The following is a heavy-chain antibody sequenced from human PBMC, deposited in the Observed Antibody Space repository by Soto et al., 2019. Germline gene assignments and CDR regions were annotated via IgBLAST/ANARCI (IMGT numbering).Heavy chain of an antibody. CDR2: ISYDGSNK. Sequence: QVQLVESGGGVVQPGGSLRLSCAASGFTFSSYAMHWVRQAPGKGLEWVAVISYDGSNKYYADSVKGRFTISRDNSKNTVYLQMDSRRAEGTAVYYCFRLDSVVVVAAISDYWGQGTLVTVSS. CDR1: GFTFSSYA. CDR3: FRLDSVVVVAAISDY. J-gene: IGHJ4*02. D-gene: IGHD2-15*01. V-gene: IGHV3-30-3*01.